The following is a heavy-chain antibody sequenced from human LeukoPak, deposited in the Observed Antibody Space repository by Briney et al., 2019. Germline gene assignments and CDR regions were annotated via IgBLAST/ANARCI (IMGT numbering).Heavy chain of an antibody. Sequence: SETLSLTCTVSGGSISNYYWSWIRRPPGQGLEWIGYIYYSGSTNYNPSLKSRVTISVYTSKNQFSLKLSSVTAADTAVYYCARGANSFDYWGQGTLVTVSS. V-gene: IGHV4-59*01. CDR1: GGSISNYY. CDR3: ARGANSFDY. D-gene: IGHD4/OR15-4a*01. CDR2: IYYSGST. J-gene: IGHJ4*02.